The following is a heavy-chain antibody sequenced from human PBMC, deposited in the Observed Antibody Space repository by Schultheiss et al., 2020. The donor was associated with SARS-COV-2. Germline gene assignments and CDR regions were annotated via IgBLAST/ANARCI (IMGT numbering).Heavy chain of an antibody. CDR1: GYTFTGYY. CDR3: ARVRMTTVTPTTYYYYGMDV. CDR2: INPNSGGT. J-gene: IGHJ6*02. V-gene: IGHV1-2*04. Sequence: ASVKVSCKASGYTFTGYYMHWVRQAPGQGLEWMGWINPNSGGTNYAQKFQGWVTMTRDTSISTAYMELSRLRSDDTAVYYCARVRMTTVTPTTYYYYGMDVWGQGTTVTVSS. D-gene: IGHD4-17*01.